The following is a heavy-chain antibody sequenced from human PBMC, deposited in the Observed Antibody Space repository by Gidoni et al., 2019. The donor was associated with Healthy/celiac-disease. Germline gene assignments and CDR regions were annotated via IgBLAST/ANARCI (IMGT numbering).Heavy chain of an antibody. Sequence: QVQLQQWGAGLLKPSATLSLTCAVYGGSFSGYYWSWIRQPPGKGLEWIGEINHSGSTNYNPSLKSRVTISVDTSKNQFSLKLSSVTAADTAVYYCARGSSSYCSGGSCYSNWFDPWGQGTLVTVSS. D-gene: IGHD2-15*01. CDR3: ARGSSSYCSGGSCYSNWFDP. J-gene: IGHJ5*02. CDR1: GGSFSGYY. CDR2: INHSGST. V-gene: IGHV4-34*01.